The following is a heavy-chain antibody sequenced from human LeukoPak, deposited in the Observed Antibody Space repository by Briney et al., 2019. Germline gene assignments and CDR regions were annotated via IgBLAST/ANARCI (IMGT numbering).Heavy chain of an antibody. CDR3: ARENGSGSYYKGSPYGMDV. J-gene: IGHJ6*02. Sequence: PSETLSLTCTVSGGSISSYYWSWIRQPAGRGLEWIGRIYTSGRTNCNPSLKSRVTMSLDTSKNQFSLKLSSVTAADTAVYYCARENGSGSYYKGSPYGMDVWGQGTTVTVSS. CDR1: GGSISSYY. V-gene: IGHV4-4*07. CDR2: IYTSGRT. D-gene: IGHD3-10*01.